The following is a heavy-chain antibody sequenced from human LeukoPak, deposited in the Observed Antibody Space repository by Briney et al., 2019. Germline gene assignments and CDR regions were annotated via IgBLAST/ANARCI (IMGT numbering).Heavy chain of an antibody. CDR3: ARYWNQAYYYYGMDV. CDR1: GFTFSSYW. V-gene: IGHV3-7*01. CDR2: IKQDGSEK. D-gene: IGHD1-1*01. J-gene: IGHJ6*02. Sequence: GGSLRLSCAASGFTFSSYWMSWVRQAPGKGLEWVANIKQDGSEKYYVDSVKGRFTISRDNAKNSLYLQMNSLRAEDTAVYYCARYWNQAYYYYGMDVWGQGTAVTVSS.